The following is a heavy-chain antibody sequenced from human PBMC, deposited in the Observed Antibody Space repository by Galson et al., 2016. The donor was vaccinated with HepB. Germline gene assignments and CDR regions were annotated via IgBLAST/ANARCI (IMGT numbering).Heavy chain of an antibody. CDR3: ARDRWDYYGSGSYYAH. J-gene: IGHJ4*02. CDR2: INAGNGNT. V-gene: IGHV1-3*01. Sequence: SVKVSCKASGYTFTTYTMHWVRQAPGQRLEWMGWINAGNGNTEYSQNFQGRVTITRDTSASTAYMELSSLRSEDTAVYYCARDRWDYYGSGSYYAHWGQGTLVIVSS. D-gene: IGHD3-10*01. CDR1: GYTFTTYT.